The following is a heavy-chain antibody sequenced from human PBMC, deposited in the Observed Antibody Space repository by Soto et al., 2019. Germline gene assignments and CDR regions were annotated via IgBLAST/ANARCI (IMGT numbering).Heavy chain of an antibody. V-gene: IGHV3-21*01. J-gene: IGHJ6*03. CDR3: ARGIRYCSGGSCYYYYYMDV. Sequence: GGSLRLSCAASGFTFSSYSMNWVRQAPGKGLEWVSSISSSSSYIYYADSVKGRFTISRDNAKNSLYLQMNSLRAEDTAVYYCARGIRYCSGGSCYYYYYMDVWGKGTTVTVSS. CDR1: GFTFSSYS. D-gene: IGHD2-15*01. CDR2: ISSSSSYI.